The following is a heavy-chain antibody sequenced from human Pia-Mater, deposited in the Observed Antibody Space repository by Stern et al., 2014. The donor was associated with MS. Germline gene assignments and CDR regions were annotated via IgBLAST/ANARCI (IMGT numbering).Heavy chain of an antibody. D-gene: IGHD6-19*01. Sequence: QMQLVQSGAEVKKPGASVKVSCKAPDYTFASYGITWVRQAPGQGLEWLGWVTANSGNTSYAQSLQGRVTMTTDTSTTTAYLELRNLRSDDTAVYYCARVAADTFDFWGQGTQVIVSS. J-gene: IGHJ4*02. CDR1: DYTFASYG. CDR3: ARVAADTFDF. CDR2: VTANSGNT. V-gene: IGHV1-18*01.